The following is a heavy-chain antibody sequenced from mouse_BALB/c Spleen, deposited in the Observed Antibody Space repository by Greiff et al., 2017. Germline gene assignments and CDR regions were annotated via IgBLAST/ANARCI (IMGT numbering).Heavy chain of an antibody. CDR2: ISSGSSTI. V-gene: IGHV5-17*02. CDR3: ARDYYRYDGYFDY. J-gene: IGHJ2*01. Sequence: EVQLVESGGGLVQPGGSRKLSCAASGFTFSSFGMHWVRQAPEKGLEWVAYISSGSSTIYYADTVKGRFTISRDNPKNTLFLQMTSLRSEDTAMYYCARDYYRYDGYFDYWGQGTTLTVSS. CDR1: GFTFSSFG. D-gene: IGHD2-14*01.